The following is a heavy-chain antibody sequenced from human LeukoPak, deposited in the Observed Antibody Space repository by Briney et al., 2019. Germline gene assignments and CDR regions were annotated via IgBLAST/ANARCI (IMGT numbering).Heavy chain of an antibody. CDR2: ISYDGSNK. CDR1: GFTVSSYA. Sequence: GRSLRLSCAASGFTVSSYAMHWVRQAPGKGLEWVAVISYDGSNKYYADSVKGRFTISRDNSKNTLYLQMNSLRAEDTDVYYCARVRGAFDIWGQGTMVTVSS. V-gene: IGHV3-30-3*01. J-gene: IGHJ3*02. CDR3: ARVRGAFDI. D-gene: IGHD3-3*01.